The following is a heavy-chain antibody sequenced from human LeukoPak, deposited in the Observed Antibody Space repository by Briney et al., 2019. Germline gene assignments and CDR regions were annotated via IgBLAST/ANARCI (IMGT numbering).Heavy chain of an antibody. CDR3: ARDGAGRHYFDY. CDR2: IYYSGST. D-gene: IGHD3-16*01. Sequence: SETLSLTCAVSGGSISSSSYYWGWIRQPPGKGLEWIGSIYYSGSTYYNPSLKSRVTISVDTSKNQFSLKLSSVTAADTAVYYCARDGAGRHYFDYWGRGTLVTVSS. CDR1: GGSISSSSYY. J-gene: IGHJ4*02. V-gene: IGHV4-39*07.